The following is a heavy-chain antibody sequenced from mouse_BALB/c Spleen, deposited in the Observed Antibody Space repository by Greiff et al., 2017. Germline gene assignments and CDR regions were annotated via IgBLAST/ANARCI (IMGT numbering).Heavy chain of an antibody. CDR2: ISYDGSN. CDR1: GYSITSGYY. CDR3: GTGAWFAY. Sequence: EVKLMESGPGLVKPSQSLSLTCSVTGYSITSGYYWNWIRQFPGNKLEWMGYISYDGSNNYNPSLKNRISITRDTSKNQFFLKLNSVTTEDTATYYCGTGAWFAYWGQGTLVTVSA. J-gene: IGHJ3*01. V-gene: IGHV3-6*02. D-gene: IGHD4-1*01.